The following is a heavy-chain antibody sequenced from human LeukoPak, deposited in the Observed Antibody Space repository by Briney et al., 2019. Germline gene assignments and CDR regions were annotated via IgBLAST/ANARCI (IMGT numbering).Heavy chain of an antibody. CDR2: IRYDGSNK. Sequence: GGSLRLSCAASGFTFSSYGMHWVRQAPGKGLEWEAFIRYDGSNKYYADSVKGRFTISRDNSKNTLYLQMNSLRAEDTAVYYCAREAYYDFWSGYYSWVRNHYYYYYMDVWGKGTTVTVSS. V-gene: IGHV3-30*02. CDR1: GFTFSSYG. CDR3: AREAYYDFWSGYYSWVRNHYYYYYMDV. D-gene: IGHD3-3*01. J-gene: IGHJ6*03.